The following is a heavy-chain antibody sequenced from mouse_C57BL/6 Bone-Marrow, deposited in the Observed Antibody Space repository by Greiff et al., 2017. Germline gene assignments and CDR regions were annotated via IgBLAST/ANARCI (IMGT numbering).Heavy chain of an antibody. V-gene: IGHV5-12*01. CDR1: GFTFSDYY. CDR2: ISNGGGST. D-gene: IGHD2-1*01. Sequence: DVQLVESGGGLVQPGGSLKLSCAASGFTFSDYYMYWVRQPPEKRLEWVAYISNGGGSTYYPDTVKGRFTISRDNAKNTLYLQMSRLKSDDTSMYYCARHEGYYGIPFAYWGTGTLVTVSA. J-gene: IGHJ3*01. CDR3: ARHEGYYGIPFAY.